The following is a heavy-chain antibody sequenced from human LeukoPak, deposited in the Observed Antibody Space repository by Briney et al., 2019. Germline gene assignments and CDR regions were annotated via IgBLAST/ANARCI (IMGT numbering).Heavy chain of an antibody. CDR2: ISGSGGST. J-gene: IGHJ4*02. Sequence: PGGSLRLSCRAYGFTFADQAMSWVRQAPGKGLEWVSAISGSGGSTYYADSVKGRFTISRDNSKNTLYLQMNSLRAEDTAVYYCAKGWYGGNSRMYGCFDYWGQGTLVTVSS. V-gene: IGHV3-23*01. CDR3: AKGWYGGNSRMYGCFDY. CDR1: GFTFADQA. D-gene: IGHD4-23*01.